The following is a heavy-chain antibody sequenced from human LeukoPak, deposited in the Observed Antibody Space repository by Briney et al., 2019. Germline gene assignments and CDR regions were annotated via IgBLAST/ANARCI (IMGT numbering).Heavy chain of an antibody. Sequence: GGSLRLSCAASGFTFSSYAMRWVRQAPGKGLEWVSAISGSGGSTYYADSVKGRFTISRDNSKNTLYLQMNSLRAEDTAVYYCAKDPYSSGWPYFDYWGQGTLVTVSS. D-gene: IGHD6-19*01. CDR1: GFTFSSYA. V-gene: IGHV3-23*01. J-gene: IGHJ4*02. CDR3: AKDPYSSGWPYFDY. CDR2: ISGSGGST.